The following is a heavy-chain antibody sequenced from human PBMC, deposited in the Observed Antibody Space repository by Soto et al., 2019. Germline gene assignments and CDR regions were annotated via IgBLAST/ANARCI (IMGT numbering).Heavy chain of an antibody. CDR3: ARDPWGYDGMDV. V-gene: IGHV1-3*01. J-gene: IGHJ6*02. D-gene: IGHD3-16*01. CDR1: GYSFTIYA. CDR2: INAGNGNT. Sequence: QVQLVQSGAEVKKPGASVKVSCKASGYSFTIYAMHWVRQAPGQRLEWMGWINAGNGNTKYSQKFQGRVTITRDTSASTAYMDLSSLRSEDTGVYYCARDPWGYDGMDVWGQGTTVTVSS.